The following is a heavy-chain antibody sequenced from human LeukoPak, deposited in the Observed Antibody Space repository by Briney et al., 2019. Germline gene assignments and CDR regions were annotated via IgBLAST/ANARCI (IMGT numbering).Heavy chain of an antibody. CDR1: GFDAGFTFSNVW. J-gene: IGHJ4*02. CDR2: IKNRGSGETT. D-gene: IGHD1-26*01. CDR3: TTVATGSYGSDY. V-gene: IGHV3-15*01. Sequence: PGGSLTLSCAASGFDAGFTFSNVWFSWVRQAPGKGLEWVGRIKNRGSGETTDYAAPVRGRFSISRDDSQNTVFFHMRGLKAGDTGVYYCTTVATGSYGSDYWGQGTLVTVSS.